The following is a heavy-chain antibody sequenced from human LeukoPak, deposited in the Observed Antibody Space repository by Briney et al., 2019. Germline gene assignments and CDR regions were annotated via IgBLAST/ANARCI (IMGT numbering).Heavy chain of an antibody. CDR2: ISAYNGNT. D-gene: IGHD5-18*01. CDR3: ARDARIQLWLRYYYYGMDV. V-gene: IGHV1-18*01. Sequence: ASVKVSCKASGYTFTSYGISWVRQAPGQGLEWMGWISAYNGNTNYAQKLQGRVTMTTYTSTSTAYMELRSLRSDDTAVYYCARDARIQLWLRYYYYGMDVWGQGTTVTVSS. J-gene: IGHJ6*02. CDR1: GYTFTSYG.